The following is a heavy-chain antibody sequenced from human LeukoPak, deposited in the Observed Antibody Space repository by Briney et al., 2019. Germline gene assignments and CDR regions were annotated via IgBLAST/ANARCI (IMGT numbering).Heavy chain of an antibody. D-gene: IGHD6-19*01. J-gene: IGHJ4*02. V-gene: IGHV4-34*01. Sequence: SETLSLTCAVYGGSFSNYFWSWIRQPPGKGLEWIGETHHSGSTNYNPSLKSRVTTSVDTSKHQFSLKLTSVTAMDTAMYYCVYSSCWFDYWGQGTLVTVSS. CDR3: VYSSCWFDY. CDR2: THHSGST. CDR1: GGSFSNYF.